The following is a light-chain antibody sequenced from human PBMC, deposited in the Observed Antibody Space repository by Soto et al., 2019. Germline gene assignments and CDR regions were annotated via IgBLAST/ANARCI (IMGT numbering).Light chain of an antibody. V-gene: IGLV1-44*01. CDR3: ASWDDSLNGHWV. CDR2: NNS. Sequence: QSVLTQAPSASWTPGQRVTISCSGSNSNIGGNSVSWYHHLPGKAPKLLIFNNSQRPSGVPDRFSGSKSGTSASLAISGLQSEDEADYYCASWDDSLNGHWVFGGGTKLTVL. CDR1: NSNIGGNS. J-gene: IGLJ3*02.